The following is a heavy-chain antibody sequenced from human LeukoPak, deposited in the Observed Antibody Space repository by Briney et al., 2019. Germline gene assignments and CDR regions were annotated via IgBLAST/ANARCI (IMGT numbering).Heavy chain of an antibody. CDR1: GFTFSSYW. J-gene: IGHJ4*02. D-gene: IGHD6-19*01. Sequence: GGSLRLSCAASGFTFSSYWMHWVRQAPGKGLVWVSRINSDGGSTSYTDSVKGRFTISRDNAKNTLYLQMNSLRAEDTAVYYRARKGAVAGTIDYWGQGTLVTVSS. CDR3: ARKGAVAGTIDY. V-gene: IGHV3-74*01. CDR2: INSDGGST.